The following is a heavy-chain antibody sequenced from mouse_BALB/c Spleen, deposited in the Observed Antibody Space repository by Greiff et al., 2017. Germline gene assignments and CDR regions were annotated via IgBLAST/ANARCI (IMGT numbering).Heavy chain of an antibody. CDR1: GYSFTSYW. Sequence: VKLMESGPQLVRPGASVKISCKASGYSFTSYWMHWVKQRPGQGLEWIGMIDPSDSETRLNQKFKDKATLTVDKSSSTAYMQLSSPTSEDSAVYYCARAGTGNAMDYWGQGTSVTVSS. V-gene: IGHV1S126*01. J-gene: IGHJ4*01. CDR2: IDPSDSET. CDR3: ARAGTGNAMDY. D-gene: IGHD4-1*01.